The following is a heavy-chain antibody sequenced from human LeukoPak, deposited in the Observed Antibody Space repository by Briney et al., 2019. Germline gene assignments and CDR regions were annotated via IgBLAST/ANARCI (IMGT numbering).Heavy chain of an antibody. CDR2: IYYSGST. CDR1: GGSISSYY. Sequence: SETLSLTCTVSGGSISSYYWSWIRQPPGKGLEWIGYIYYSGSTNYNPSLKSRVTISVDTSKNQFSLKLNSVTAADTAVYYCAGTIAVAGPLDYWGQGTLVTVSS. CDR3: AGTIAVAGPLDY. V-gene: IGHV4-59*01. J-gene: IGHJ4*02. D-gene: IGHD6-19*01.